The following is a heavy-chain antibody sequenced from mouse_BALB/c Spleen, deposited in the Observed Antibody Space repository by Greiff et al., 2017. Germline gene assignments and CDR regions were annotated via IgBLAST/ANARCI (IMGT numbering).Heavy chain of an antibody. CDR1: GYSFTSYW. CDR3: TRGYDVSWFAY. D-gene: IGHD2-14*01. J-gene: IGHJ3*01. V-gene: IGHV1-5*01. CDR2: IYPGNSDT. Sequence: VQLQQSGTVLARPGASVKMSCKASGYSFTSYWMHWVKQRPGQGLEWIGAIYPGNSDTSYNQKFKGKAKLTAVTSASTAYMELSSLTNEDSAVYYCTRGYDVSWFAYWGQGTLVTVSA.